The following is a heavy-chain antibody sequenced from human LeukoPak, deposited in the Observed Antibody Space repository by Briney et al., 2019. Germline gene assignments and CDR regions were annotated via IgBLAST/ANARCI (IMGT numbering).Heavy chain of an antibody. CDR2: ISAYNGNT. D-gene: IGHD4-17*01. V-gene: IGHV1-18*01. CDR3: ARGRDTVTTSTVVDY. J-gene: IGHJ4*02. CDR1: GYTFTSYG. Sequence: GASVKVSCKASGYTFTSYGISWVRQAPGQGLEWMGWISAYNGNTNYAQKLQGRVTMTTDTSTSTAYMELRSLRSDDTAVYYCARGRDTVTTSTVVDYWGQGTLATVSS.